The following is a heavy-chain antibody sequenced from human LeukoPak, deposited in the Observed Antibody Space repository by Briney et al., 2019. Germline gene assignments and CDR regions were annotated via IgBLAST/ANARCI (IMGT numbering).Heavy chain of an antibody. CDR1: GYTFTSYD. V-gene: IGHV1-8*03. CDR2: MNPNSGNT. CDR3: ARDTYYYDSSGYFLFDY. Sequence: ASVKVSCKASGYTFTSYDINWVRQATGQGLEWMGWMNPNSGNTGYAQKFQGRVTITRNTSISTAYMELSSPRSEDTAVYYCARDTYYYDSSGYFLFDYWGQGTLVTVSS. J-gene: IGHJ4*02. D-gene: IGHD3-22*01.